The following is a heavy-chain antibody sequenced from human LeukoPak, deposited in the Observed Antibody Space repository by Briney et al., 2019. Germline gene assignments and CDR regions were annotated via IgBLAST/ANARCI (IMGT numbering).Heavy chain of an antibody. CDR1: GYTFTSYA. J-gene: IGHJ3*02. Sequence: GASVKVSCKASGYTFTSYAMHWVRQAPGQGLEWMGWINAGNGNTKYSQKFQGRVTITRDTSASTASMELSSLRSEDTAVYYCARAEYYYDSSGYYHDAFDIWGQGTMVTVSS. CDR3: ARAEYYYDSSGYYHDAFDI. CDR2: INAGNGNT. D-gene: IGHD3-22*01. V-gene: IGHV1-3*01.